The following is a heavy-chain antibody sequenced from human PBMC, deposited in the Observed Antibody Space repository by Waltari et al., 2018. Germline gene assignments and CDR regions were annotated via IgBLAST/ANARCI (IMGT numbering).Heavy chain of an antibody. Sequence: EVQLVQSGAEVKKPGESLQISCQGSGYTFTNYWIGWVRQMPGKGLEWMGIIYPGDSDTTYSPSFEGQVTISADKSISIAYLQWSSLKASDTAMYYCVRQVGTNWFDPWGQGTLVTVSS. CDR2: IYPGDSDT. J-gene: IGHJ5*02. CDR1: GYTFTNYW. D-gene: IGHD5-12*01. CDR3: VRQVGTNWFDP. V-gene: IGHV5-51*01.